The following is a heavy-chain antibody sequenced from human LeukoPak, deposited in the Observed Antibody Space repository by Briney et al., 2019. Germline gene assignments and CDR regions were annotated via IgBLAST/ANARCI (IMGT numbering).Heavy chain of an antibody. J-gene: IGHJ4*02. CDR1: GYTFTGYY. V-gene: IGHV1-2*02. CDR3: AREGSSTSCYDK. D-gene: IGHD2-2*01. Sequence: ASVKVSCKASGYTFTGYYMHWVRQAPGQGLEWMGWINPNSGGTNYAQKFQGRVTMSRDTSISTAYMELSRLRSDDTAVYYCAREGSSTSCYDKWGQGTLATVSS. CDR2: INPNSGGT.